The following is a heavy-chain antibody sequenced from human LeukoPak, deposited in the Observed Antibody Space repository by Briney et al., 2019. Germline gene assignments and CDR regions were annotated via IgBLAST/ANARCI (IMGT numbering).Heavy chain of an antibody. V-gene: IGHV4-4*07. CDR1: GGSISSYY. CDR2: IYTSGST. D-gene: IGHD3-10*01. CDR3: ARDPGSYGIPAYYYGMDV. Sequence: SETLSLTCTVSGGSISSYYWSWIRQPAGKGLEWIGRIYTSGSTNYNPSLKSRVTMSVDTSKNQLSLKLSSVTAADTAVYYCARDPGSYGIPAYYYGMDVGGQGPTVTVSS. J-gene: IGHJ6*02.